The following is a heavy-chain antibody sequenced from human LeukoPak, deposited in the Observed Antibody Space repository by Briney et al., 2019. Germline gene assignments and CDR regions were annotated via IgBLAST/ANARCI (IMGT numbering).Heavy chain of an antibody. CDR3: ARMYSRFPDVDY. D-gene: IGHD6-13*01. CDR2: IIPIFGTA. Sequence: ASVKVSCKASGGTFSSYAISWVRQAPGQGLEWMGGIIPIFGTANYAQKFQGRVTMTRDTSISTAYMELSRLRSDDTALYYCARMYSRFPDVDYWGQGTLVTVSS. V-gene: IGHV1-69*05. J-gene: IGHJ4*02. CDR1: GGTFSSYA.